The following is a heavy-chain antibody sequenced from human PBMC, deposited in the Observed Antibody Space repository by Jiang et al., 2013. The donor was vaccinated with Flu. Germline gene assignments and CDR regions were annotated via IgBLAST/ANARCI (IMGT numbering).Heavy chain of an antibody. D-gene: IGHD3-22*01. CDR3: ARGGYYYDSSGYYYRLPWWILDY. V-gene: IGHV4-34*01. J-gene: IGHJ4*02. CDR2: INHSGSST. CDR1: GGSFSGYY. Sequence: LLKPSETLSLTCAVYGGSFSGYYWSWIRQSPGKGLEWIGEINHSGSSTNYNPSLKSRVTISVDTSKNQFSLKLSSVTAADTAVYYCARGGYYYDSSGYYYRLPWWILDYWGQGTLVTVSS.